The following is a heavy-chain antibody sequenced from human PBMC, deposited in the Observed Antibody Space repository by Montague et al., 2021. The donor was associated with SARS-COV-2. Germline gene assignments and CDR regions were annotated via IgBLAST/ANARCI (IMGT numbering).Heavy chain of an antibody. CDR3: ARNFGESRDH. V-gene: IGHV3-53*01. D-gene: IGHD3-10*01. Sequence: SLRLSCAASGFTVSSNYMSWVRQAPGKGLEWVSLIYSSGRTSYADSVKGRFTMSRDNSKSTLYLHMNSLRAEDTAVYYCARNFGESRDHWGQGTLVTVSS. CDR1: GFTVSSNY. CDR2: IYSSGRT. J-gene: IGHJ4*02.